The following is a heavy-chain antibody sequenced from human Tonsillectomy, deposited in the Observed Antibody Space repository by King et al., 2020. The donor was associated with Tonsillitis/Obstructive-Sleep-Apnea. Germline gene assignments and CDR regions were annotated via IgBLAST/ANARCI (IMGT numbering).Heavy chain of an antibody. CDR2: INHSGST. D-gene: IGHD3-10*01. V-gene: IGHV4-34*01. Sequence: VQLQQWGAGLLKPSETLSLTCAVYGGSFSGYYWSWIRQPPGKGLEWIGEINHSGSTNYNPSLKSRVTISVDTSKNQFSLKLSSVTAADTAVYYCARVGYYGSGSYLSSVAIAFDIWGQGTMVTVSS. J-gene: IGHJ3*02. CDR1: GGSFSGYY. CDR3: ARVGYYGSGSYLSSVAIAFDI.